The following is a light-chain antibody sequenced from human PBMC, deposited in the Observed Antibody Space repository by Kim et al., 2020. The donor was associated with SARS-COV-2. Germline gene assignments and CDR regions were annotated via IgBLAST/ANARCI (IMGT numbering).Light chain of an antibody. CDR1: QTISTY. Sequence: SPGERATPSCRASQTISTYLAWYQQKPGQAPRLLIYDASNRATGIPARFSGSGSGTDFTLTISSLEPEDFAVYYCQHRYTSPPLTFGGGTKVDIK. CDR2: DAS. V-gene: IGKV3-11*01. CDR3: QHRYTSPPLT. J-gene: IGKJ4*01.